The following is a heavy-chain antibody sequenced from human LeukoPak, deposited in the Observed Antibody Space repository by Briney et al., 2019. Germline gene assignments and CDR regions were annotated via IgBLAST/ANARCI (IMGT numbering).Heavy chain of an antibody. CDR1: GFTFTTYS. CDR3: ARDLSQNSPFQH. D-gene: IGHD1-7*01. J-gene: IGHJ1*01. CDR2: ISSSSSYT. Sequence: PGGPLRLSCAASGFTFTTYSMNWVRQAPGKGLEWVSSISSSSSYTYYADSVKGRFTISRDNAKNSLYLQMNSLRAEDTAVYYCARDLSQNSPFQHWGQGTLVTVSS. V-gene: IGHV3-21*01.